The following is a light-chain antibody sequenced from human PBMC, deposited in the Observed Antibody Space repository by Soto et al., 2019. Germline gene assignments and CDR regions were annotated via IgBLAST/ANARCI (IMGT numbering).Light chain of an antibody. V-gene: IGKV3-20*01. J-gene: IGKJ4*01. CDR3: QQYDSSPLT. CDR2: GAS. Sequence: EIVLTQSPGTLSLSPGERATLSCRASQSVSSSYLAWYQQKPGQAPRLLIYGASSRATGIPDRFSGSGSGTHFTLTISSLEPEEFAVYYCQQYDSSPLTFGGGTKVEIK. CDR1: QSVSSSY.